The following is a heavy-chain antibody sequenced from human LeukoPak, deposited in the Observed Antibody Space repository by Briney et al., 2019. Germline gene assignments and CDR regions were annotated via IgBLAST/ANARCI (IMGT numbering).Heavy chain of an antibody. D-gene: IGHD5-12*01. Sequence: GGSLRLSCAASGFTSSTYAMTWVRQAPGKGLEWVSSITGSGERTYYADSVKGRFTISRDNSNNMVYLRMNSLRGEDTAVYYCAKNSAYDRSLGFYSYYMDVWGKGTTVTVSS. CDR2: ITGSGERT. CDR1: GFTSSTYA. J-gene: IGHJ6*03. V-gene: IGHV3-23*01. CDR3: AKNSAYDRSLGFYSYYMDV.